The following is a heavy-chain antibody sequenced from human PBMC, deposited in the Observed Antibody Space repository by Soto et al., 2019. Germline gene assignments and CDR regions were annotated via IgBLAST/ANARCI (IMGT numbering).Heavy chain of an antibody. CDR2: ITPSSGST. J-gene: IGHJ4*02. V-gene: IGHV1-46*01. CDR1: GYTFTTYY. Sequence: QVQLVQSGAEVKNPGASVKFSCKASGYTFTTYYMHWLRQARGQGLEWMGIITPSSGSTRYEQKFQDRVTMTRDTSTSTVYMELSSLRSEDTAVYYCARAVSTTTAPIDYWGQGTLVTVSS. D-gene: IGHD4-17*01. CDR3: ARAVSTTTAPIDY.